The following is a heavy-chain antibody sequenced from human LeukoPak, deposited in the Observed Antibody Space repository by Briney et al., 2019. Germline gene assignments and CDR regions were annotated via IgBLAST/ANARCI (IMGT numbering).Heavy chain of an antibody. J-gene: IGHJ4*02. CDR3: ARGYGGSQFDY. D-gene: IGHD4-23*01. V-gene: IGHV4-34*01. CDR1: GGSFSGYY. Sequence: SETPSLTCAVYGGSFSGYYWSWIRQPPGKGLEWIGEINHSGSTNYNPSLKSRVTISVDTSKNQFSLKLSSVTAADTAVYYCARGYGGSQFDYWGQGTLVTVSS. CDR2: INHSGST.